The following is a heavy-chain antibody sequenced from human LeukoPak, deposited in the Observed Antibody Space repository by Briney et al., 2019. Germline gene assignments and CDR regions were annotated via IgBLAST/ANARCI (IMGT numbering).Heavy chain of an antibody. J-gene: IGHJ4*02. CDR2: INHSGST. Sequence: SETLSLTCAVYGGSFSGYYWSWIRQPPGKGLEWIGEINHSGSTYYNPSLKSRVIISVDTSKNQFSLKLSSVTAADTAVYYCARRASSWYFDYWGQGTLVTVSS. CDR1: GGSFSGYY. D-gene: IGHD6-13*01. V-gene: IGHV4-34*01. CDR3: ARRASSWYFDY.